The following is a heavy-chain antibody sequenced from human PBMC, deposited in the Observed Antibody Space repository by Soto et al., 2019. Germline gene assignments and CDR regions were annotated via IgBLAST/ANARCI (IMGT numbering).Heavy chain of an antibody. Sequence: SGPTLVNPTQTLTLTCTFSGFSLSTSGMCVNWIRQSPGKALEWLALIDWEDDKNYSKSLKTRLTISKDTSKNQVVLTMTNTDPVDAATYYCARSMTQKYYYYYGMDVWGQGTTVTVSS. V-gene: IGHV2-70*01. CDR3: ARSMTQKYYYYYGMDV. D-gene: IGHD2-21*02. J-gene: IGHJ6*02. CDR2: IDWEDDK. CDR1: GFSLSTSGMC.